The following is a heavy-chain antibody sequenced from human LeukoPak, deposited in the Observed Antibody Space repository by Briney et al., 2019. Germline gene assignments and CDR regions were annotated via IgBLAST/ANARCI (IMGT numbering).Heavy chain of an antibody. V-gene: IGHV4-34*01. CDR1: GGSFSGYY. Sequence: SETLSLTCAVYGGSFSGYYWSWIRQPPGKGREWFGEINHSGSTNYNPSLKSRVTISVDTSKNQFSLKLSSVTAADTAVYYCARGVVYYDFWSGYYTYYFDYWGQGTLVTVSS. J-gene: IGHJ4*02. CDR2: INHSGST. D-gene: IGHD3-3*01. CDR3: ARGVVYYDFWSGYYTYYFDY.